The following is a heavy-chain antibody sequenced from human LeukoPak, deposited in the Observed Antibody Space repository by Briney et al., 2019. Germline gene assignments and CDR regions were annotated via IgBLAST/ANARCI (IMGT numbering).Heavy chain of an antibody. CDR1: GGSISSYY. V-gene: IGHV4-59*08. D-gene: IGHD3-10*01. J-gene: IGHJ4*02. Sequence: SETLSLTCTVSGGSISSYYWSWIRQPPGKGLEWMWYIYYSGSTNYNPSLKSRVTISVDTSKSQFSLKLSSVTAADTAVYYCAKYYYGSGSHYFDYWGQGTLVTVSS. CDR3: AKYYYGSGSHYFDY. CDR2: IYYSGST.